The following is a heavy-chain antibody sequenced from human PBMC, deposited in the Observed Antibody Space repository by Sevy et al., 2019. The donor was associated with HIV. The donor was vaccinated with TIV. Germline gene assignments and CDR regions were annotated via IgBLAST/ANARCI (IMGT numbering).Heavy chain of an antibody. Sequence: SETLSLTCTVSGGSISSYYWIWIRQPAGKGLEWIGRIYTSGSTNYNPSLKSRVTMSVDTSKNQFSLKLSSVTAADTAVYYCARGDWNYGSYFDYWGQGTLVTVS. J-gene: IGHJ4*02. V-gene: IGHV4-4*07. CDR3: ARGDWNYGSYFDY. CDR2: IYTSGST. D-gene: IGHD1-7*01. CDR1: GGSISSYY.